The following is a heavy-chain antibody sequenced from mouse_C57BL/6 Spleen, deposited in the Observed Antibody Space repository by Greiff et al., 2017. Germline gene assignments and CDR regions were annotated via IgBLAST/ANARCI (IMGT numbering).Heavy chain of an antibody. V-gene: IGHV1-19*01. CDR2: INPYNRGT. Sequence: VQLQQSGPVLVKPGASVKMSCKASGYTFTDYYMNWVKQSHGKSLEWIGVINPYNRGTSYNQKFKGKATLTVDKSSSTAYMELNSLTSEDSAVYYCARDYYGSSPWFAYWGQGTLVTVSA. D-gene: IGHD1-1*01. CDR1: GYTFTDYY. J-gene: IGHJ3*01. CDR3: ARDYYGSSPWFAY.